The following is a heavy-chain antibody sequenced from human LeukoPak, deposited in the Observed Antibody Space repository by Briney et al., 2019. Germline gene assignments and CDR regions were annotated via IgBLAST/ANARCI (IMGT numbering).Heavy chain of an antibody. J-gene: IGHJ4*02. V-gene: IGHV4-59*08. CDR1: GGSISSYY. CDR3: ATSRSGYSYADY. D-gene: IGHD5-18*01. Sequence: SSETLSLTCTVSGGSISSYYWSWIRQPPGKGLEWIGYSYYTGSTNYNPSLKSRATISVDTSKNQFSLNLRSVTAANTAMYYCATSRSGYSYADYWGQGTLVTVSS. CDR2: SYYTGST.